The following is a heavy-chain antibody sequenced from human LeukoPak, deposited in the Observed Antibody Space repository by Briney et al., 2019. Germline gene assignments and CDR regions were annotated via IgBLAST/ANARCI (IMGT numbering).Heavy chain of an antibody. CDR3: ARDYYFGGNWFDP. CDR1: GGSISSYY. D-gene: IGHD3-10*01. CDR2: IYYSGST. J-gene: IGHJ5*02. Sequence: SETLSLTCTVSGGSISSYYWSWIRQPPGKGLEWIGYIYYSGSTNYNPSLKSRVTISVDTSKNQFSLKLSSVTAADTAVYYCARDYYFGGNWFDPWGQGTLVTVSS. V-gene: IGHV4-59*01.